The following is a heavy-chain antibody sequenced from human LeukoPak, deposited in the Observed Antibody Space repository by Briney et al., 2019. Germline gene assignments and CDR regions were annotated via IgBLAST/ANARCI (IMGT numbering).Heavy chain of an antibody. V-gene: IGHV3-23*01. D-gene: IGHD3-22*01. CDR3: AKASRSSGYYSDY. CDR2: ISGSGSST. CDR1: GFTFSSFA. J-gene: IGHJ4*02. Sequence: GGSLRLSCAASGFTFSSFAMSWVRQAPGKGLEWVSGISGSGSSTYYADSVKGRFTISRDNSKNTLYLQMNSLRAEDMAVYYCAKASRSSGYYSDYWGQGTLVTVSS.